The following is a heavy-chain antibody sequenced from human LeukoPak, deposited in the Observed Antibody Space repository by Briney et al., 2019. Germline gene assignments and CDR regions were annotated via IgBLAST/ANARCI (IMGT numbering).Heavy chain of an antibody. CDR1: GGTFSSYA. CDR3: ARVIGGDDAFDI. V-gene: IGHV1-69*04. D-gene: IGHD4-23*01. CDR2: IIPILGIA. J-gene: IGHJ3*02. Sequence: SVKVSCKASGGTFSSYAISWVRRAPGQGLEWMGRIIPILGIANYAQKFQGRVTITADKSTSTAYMELSSLRSEDTAVYYCARVIGGDDAFDIWGQGTVVTVSS.